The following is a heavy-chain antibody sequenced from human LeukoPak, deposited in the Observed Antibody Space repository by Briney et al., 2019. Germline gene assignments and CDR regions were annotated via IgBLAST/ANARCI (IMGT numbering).Heavy chain of an antibody. Sequence: GGSLRLSCAASGFTFISYAIHWVRQAPGKGLEWVSYISSSGSTIYYADSVKGRFTISRDNAKNSLYLQMNSLRAEDTAVYYCAELGITMIGGVWGKGTTVTISS. CDR3: AELGITMIGGV. CDR1: GFTFISYA. V-gene: IGHV3-48*03. J-gene: IGHJ6*04. D-gene: IGHD3-10*02. CDR2: ISSSGSTI.